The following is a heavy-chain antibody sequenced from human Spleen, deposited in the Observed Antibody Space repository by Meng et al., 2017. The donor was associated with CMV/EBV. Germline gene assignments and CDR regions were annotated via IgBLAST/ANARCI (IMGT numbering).Heavy chain of an antibody. J-gene: IGHJ3*02. CDR1: GFTFSGYG. CDR3: AKIVGPPGEVGAFDI. D-gene: IGHD1-26*01. CDR2: IRYDGSSK. Sequence: GESLKISCAASGFTFSGYGMHWVRQAPGKGLEWVAFIRYDGSSKYYGDSVKGRFTISRDNSNNMMYLQMNSLRTEDTAVYYCAKIVGPPGEVGAFDIWGQGTVVTVSS. V-gene: IGHV3-30*02.